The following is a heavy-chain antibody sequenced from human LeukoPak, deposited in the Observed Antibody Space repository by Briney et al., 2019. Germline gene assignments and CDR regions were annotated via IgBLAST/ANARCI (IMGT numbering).Heavy chain of an antibody. CDR3: ARSRYALDWFDP. V-gene: IGHV4-59*08. CDR1: GGSISSHY. Sequence: PSETLSLTCTVSGGSISSHYWSWIRQPPGKGLEWIGYIYYSGSTNYNPSLKSRVTISVDTSKNQFSLKLSSVTAADTAVYYCARSRYALDWFDPWGQGTLVTVSS. D-gene: IGHD2-8*01. J-gene: IGHJ5*02. CDR2: IYYSGST.